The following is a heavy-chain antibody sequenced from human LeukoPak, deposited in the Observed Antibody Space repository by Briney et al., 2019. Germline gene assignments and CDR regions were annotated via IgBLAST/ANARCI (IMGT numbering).Heavy chain of an antibody. CDR2: IVVASGNT. Sequence: TSVKVSFKASGFTFTNSAMQWVRQARGQRLEWVGWIVVASGNTKYAQKFQERVTITRDMSTSTAYMELSSLRPEDTAVYYCAAAPIEMQQRGFDYWGQGTLVTVSS. J-gene: IGHJ4*02. CDR1: GFTFTNSA. CDR3: AAAPIEMQQRGFDY. V-gene: IGHV1-58*02. D-gene: IGHD5-24*01.